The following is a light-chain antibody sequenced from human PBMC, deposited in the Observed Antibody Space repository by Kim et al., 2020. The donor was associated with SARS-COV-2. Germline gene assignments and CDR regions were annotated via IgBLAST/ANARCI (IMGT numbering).Light chain of an antibody. V-gene: IGLV1-47*01. Sequence: QRVTIACSGSSSNIGNNFVYWYQQIPGTAPKVRIYKYHRRPSGVPYRFSGSKSGTSASLAIRGLRSEDEGDYYCASWDDSLSGFVVFGGGTQLTVL. CDR1: SSNIGNNF. CDR3: ASWDDSLSGFVV. CDR2: KYH. J-gene: IGLJ2*01.